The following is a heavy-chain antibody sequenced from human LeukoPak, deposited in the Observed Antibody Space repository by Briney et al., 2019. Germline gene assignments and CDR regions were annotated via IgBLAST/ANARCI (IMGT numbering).Heavy chain of an antibody. Sequence: SETLSLTCTVSGGSISSYYWSWIRQPPGGGLEWIGYIYYSGSTNYNPSLKSRVTISVDTSKNQFSLKLSSVTAADTAVYYCATYDSRYNWFDPWGQGTLVTVSS. V-gene: IGHV4-59*01. D-gene: IGHD3-22*01. CDR1: GGSISSYY. CDR3: ATYDSRYNWFDP. CDR2: IYYSGST. J-gene: IGHJ5*02.